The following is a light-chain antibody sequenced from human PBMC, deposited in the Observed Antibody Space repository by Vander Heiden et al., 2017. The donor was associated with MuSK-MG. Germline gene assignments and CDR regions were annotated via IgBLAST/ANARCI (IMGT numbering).Light chain of an antibody. CDR3: QQSDSTPIT. CDR2: AAS. CDR1: QSISSY. J-gene: IGKJ5*01. V-gene: IGKV1-39*01. Sequence: DIQMTQSPSSLSASVGDRVTITCRASQSISSYLNWYQQKPGKAPKLLIYAASSFQSGVPSTFSRSGSGTDFTLTISILQPEDFATYYSQQSDSTPITFGQGTLLEIK.